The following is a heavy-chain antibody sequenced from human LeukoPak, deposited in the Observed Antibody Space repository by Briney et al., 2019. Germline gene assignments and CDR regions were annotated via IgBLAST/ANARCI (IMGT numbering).Heavy chain of an antibody. Sequence: SETLSLTCTASGGSISSGSYYWSWIRQPAGKGLEWIGRIYTSGSTNYNPSLKSRVTISVDTSKNQFSLKLSSVTAADTAVYYCARDLGFTYYDFWSGYFMGDAFDIWGQGTMVTVPS. CDR3: ARDLGFTYYDFWSGYFMGDAFDI. CDR2: IYTSGST. CDR1: GGSISSGSYY. J-gene: IGHJ3*02. D-gene: IGHD3-3*01. V-gene: IGHV4-61*02.